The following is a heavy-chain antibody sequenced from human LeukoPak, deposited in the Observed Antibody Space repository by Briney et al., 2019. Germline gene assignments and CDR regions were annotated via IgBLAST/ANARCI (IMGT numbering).Heavy chain of an antibody. J-gene: IGHJ4*02. CDR2: IYYSGST. CDR3: ARQVSSSWYYFDY. CDR1: GGSISSYY. D-gene: IGHD6-13*01. Sequence: SETLSLTCTVSGGSISSYYWSWIRQPPGKGLEWIGYIYYSGSTNYNPSLKSRVTISVDTFKNQFSLKLSSVTAADTAVYYCARQVSSSWYYFDYWGQGTLVTVSS. V-gene: IGHV4-59*08.